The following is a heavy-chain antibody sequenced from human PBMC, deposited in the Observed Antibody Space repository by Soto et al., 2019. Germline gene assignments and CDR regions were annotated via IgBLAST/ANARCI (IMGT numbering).Heavy chain of an antibody. D-gene: IGHD6-19*01. CDR3: ARDPSPYPSGWYGLDF. V-gene: IGHV3-30-3*01. Sequence: QVQLVESGGGVVQPGASLRLSCTASGFMFSAYAMLWVRQAPGKGLEWVAAMSYDGTNKYYADSLKGRFTISRDNSKNTLLLQMSSLTADDSAVYYSARDPSPYPSGWYGLDFCGLGTLVTVSS. CDR2: MSYDGTNK. J-gene: IGHJ4*01. CDR1: GFMFSAYA.